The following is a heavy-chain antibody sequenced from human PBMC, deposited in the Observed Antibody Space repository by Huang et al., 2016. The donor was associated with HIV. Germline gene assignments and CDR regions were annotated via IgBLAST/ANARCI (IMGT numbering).Heavy chain of an antibody. CDR3: AREGVYYFDDSASDFDH. D-gene: IGHD3-22*01. J-gene: IGHJ4*02. Sequence: QVQLQESSPGLIKPSETLSLTCTVSGVSVSSHYWCWIRPPPGQGLDWIGRVYYTGSTTDTTSLKRRVAISMDTSKNQFSLKVTSGTAADTALYFCAREGVYYFDDSASDFDHWGQGALVTVAS. CDR2: VYYTGST. CDR1: GVSVSSHY. V-gene: IGHV4-59*02.